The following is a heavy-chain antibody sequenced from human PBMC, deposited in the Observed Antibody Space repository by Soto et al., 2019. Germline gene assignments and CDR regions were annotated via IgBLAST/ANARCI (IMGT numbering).Heavy chain of an antibody. CDR2: ISGSGGST. Sequence: GGSLRLSCAASGFTFSSYAMSWVRQAPGKGLEWVSAISGSGGSTYYADSVKGRFTISRDNSKNTLYLQMNSPRAEDTAVYYCAKGRIAGLSADWGQGTLVTVSS. J-gene: IGHJ4*02. V-gene: IGHV3-23*01. CDR1: GFTFSSYA. D-gene: IGHD6-13*01. CDR3: AKGRIAGLSAD.